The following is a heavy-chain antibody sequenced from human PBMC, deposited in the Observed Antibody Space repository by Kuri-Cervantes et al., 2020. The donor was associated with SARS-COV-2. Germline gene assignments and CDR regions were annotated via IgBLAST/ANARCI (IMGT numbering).Heavy chain of an antibody. Sequence: GESLKISCAVSGLTVSTNYMSWVRQAPGKGLEWVSLIYSGGHTDYAESVKGRFTISRDNAKNSLYLQMNSLRAEDTAVYYCARDALSDILTGYYPQGFDYWGQGTLVTVSS. J-gene: IGHJ4*02. CDR2: IYSGGHT. CDR3: ARDALSDILTGYYPQGFDY. CDR1: GLTVSTNY. D-gene: IGHD3-9*01. V-gene: IGHV3-66*01.